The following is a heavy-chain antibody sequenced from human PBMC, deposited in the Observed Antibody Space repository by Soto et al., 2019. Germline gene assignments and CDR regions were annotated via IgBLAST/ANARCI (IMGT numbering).Heavy chain of an antibody. CDR1: GYSFTSYW. Sequence: ESLQISGKGSGYSFTSYWISWVRQMPGKGLEWMGRIDPSDSYTNYSPSFQGHVTISADKSISTAYLQWSSLKASDTAMYYCARHRYYYASSGQRYRMDFWGQGNTVTVSS. CDR3: ARHRYYYASSGQRYRMDF. V-gene: IGHV5-10-1*01. CDR2: IDPSDSYT. J-gene: IGHJ6*02. D-gene: IGHD3-22*01.